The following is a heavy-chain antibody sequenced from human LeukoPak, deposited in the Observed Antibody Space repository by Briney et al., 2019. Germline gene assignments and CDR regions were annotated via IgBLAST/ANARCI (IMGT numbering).Heavy chain of an antibody. CDR1: GYTFTSYY. D-gene: IGHD3-10*01. V-gene: IGHV1-46*01. CDR2: INPSGGST. CDR3: ARGGYYGSGSLTYYYYYMDV. J-gene: IGHJ6*03. Sequence: SVQVSCKASGYTFTSYYMHWVRQAPGQGLEWMGIINPSGGSTSYSQKFQGRVTMTRDMSTSTVYLELSSLRSEDTAVYYCARGGYYGSGSLTYYYYYMDVWGKGTTVTVSS.